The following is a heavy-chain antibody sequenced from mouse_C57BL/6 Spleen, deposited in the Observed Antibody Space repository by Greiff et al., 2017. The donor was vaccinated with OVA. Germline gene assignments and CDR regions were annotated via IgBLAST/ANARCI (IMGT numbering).Heavy chain of an antibody. V-gene: IGHV5-4*03. CDR3: ARYYYGSSYPFGV. CDR2: ISDGGSYT. Sequence: EVKLVESGGGLVKPGGSLKLSCAASGFTFSSYAMSWVRQTPEKRLEWVATISDGGSYTYYPDNVKGRFTISRDNAKNNLYLQMSHLKSEDTAMYYCARYYYGSSYPFGVWGTGTTVTVSS. CDR1: GFTFSSYA. D-gene: IGHD1-1*01. J-gene: IGHJ1*03.